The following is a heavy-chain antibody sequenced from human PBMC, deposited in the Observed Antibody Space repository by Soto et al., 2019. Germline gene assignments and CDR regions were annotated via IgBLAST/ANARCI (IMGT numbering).Heavy chain of an antibody. CDR3: AKDLAYCGGDCQDPKYYFDY. CDR2: ISGSGGST. D-gene: IGHD2-21*02. J-gene: IGHJ4*02. V-gene: IGHV3-23*01. Sequence: EVQLLESGGGLVQPGGSLRLSCAASGFTFSSYAMSWVRQAPGKGLEWVSAISGSGGSTYYADSVKGRFTISRDNSKNTLYLQMNSLRAEDTAVYYCAKDLAYCGGDCQDPKYYFDYWGQGTLVTVSS. CDR1: GFTFSSYA.